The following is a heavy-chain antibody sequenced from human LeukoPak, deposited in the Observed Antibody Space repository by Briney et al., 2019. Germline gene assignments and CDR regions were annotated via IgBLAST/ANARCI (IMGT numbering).Heavy chain of an antibody. CDR2: ISYDGSNK. CDR1: GFTFSSFA. CDR3: AELGITMIGGV. D-gene: IGHD3-10*02. V-gene: IGHV3-30*04. J-gene: IGHJ6*04. Sequence: GGSLRLSCAASGFTFSSFALHWVRQAPGKGLEWVAVISYDGSNKYYADSVKGRFTISRDNAKNSLYLQMNSLRAEDTAVYYCAELGITMIGGVWGKGTTVTISS.